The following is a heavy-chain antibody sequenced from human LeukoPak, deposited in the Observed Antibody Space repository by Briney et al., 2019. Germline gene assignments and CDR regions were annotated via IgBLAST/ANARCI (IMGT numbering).Heavy chain of an antibody. CDR3: ARQGHYDSSGLFDY. V-gene: IGHV1-69*05. CDR1: GGAFSSYA. Sequence: SVKVSCKASGGAFSSYAISWVRQAPRQGLEWMGAIIPIFGTANYAQKFQGRVTITTDESTSTAYMELSSLRSEDTAVYYCARQGHYDSSGLFDYWRQGTLVTVSS. CDR2: IIPIFGTA. J-gene: IGHJ4*02. D-gene: IGHD3-22*01.